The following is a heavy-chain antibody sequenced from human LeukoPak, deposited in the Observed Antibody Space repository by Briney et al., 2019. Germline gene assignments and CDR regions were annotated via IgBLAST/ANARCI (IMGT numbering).Heavy chain of an antibody. J-gene: IGHJ4*02. V-gene: IGHV4-59*01. D-gene: IGHD5-12*01. CDR3: ARWGRGYSGYGTAFDY. Sequence: SETLSLTCTVSGGSLSSYYWSWIRQPPGKGLEWIGYIYYSGSTNYNPSLKSRVTISVDTSKNQFSLKLSSVTAADTAVYYCARWGRGYSGYGTAFDYWGQGTLVTVSS. CDR1: GGSLSSYY. CDR2: IYYSGST.